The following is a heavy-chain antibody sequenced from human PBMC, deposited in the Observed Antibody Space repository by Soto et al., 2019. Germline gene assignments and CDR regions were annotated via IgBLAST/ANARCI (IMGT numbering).Heavy chain of an antibody. CDR3: ARDDCNNRVCYIGY. D-gene: IGHD2-8*01. V-gene: IGHV1-18*04. CDR2: INAYNGYT. J-gene: IGHJ4*02. CDR1: GYSFISYG. Sequence: ASVKVSCKASGYSFISYGINWVRQAPGQGLEWMGWINAYNGYTNYAQKLQGRVTLTADTSTSTAYMELRSLRSDDTAVYFCARDDCNNRVCYIGYWGPGTLVTVSS.